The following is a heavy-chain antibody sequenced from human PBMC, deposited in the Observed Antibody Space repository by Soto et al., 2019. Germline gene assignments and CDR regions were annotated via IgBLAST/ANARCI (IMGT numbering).Heavy chain of an antibody. Sequence: ASVKVSCKASGYTFTGYYMHWVRQAPGQGLEWMGWINPNSGGTNYAQKFQGWVTMTRDTSISTAYMELSRLRSDDTAVYYCARSYYYDSSGYYKPRYYYYYYGMDVWGQRTTVTVSS. V-gene: IGHV1-2*04. J-gene: IGHJ6*02. D-gene: IGHD3-22*01. CDR2: INPNSGGT. CDR1: GYTFTGYY. CDR3: ARSYYYDSSGYYKPRYYYYYYGMDV.